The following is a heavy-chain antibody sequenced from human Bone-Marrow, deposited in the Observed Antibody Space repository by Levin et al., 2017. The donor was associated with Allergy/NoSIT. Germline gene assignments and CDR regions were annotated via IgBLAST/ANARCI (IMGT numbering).Heavy chain of an antibody. V-gene: IGHV4-59*01. CDR2: IYYSGST. Sequence: SQTLSLTCTVSGGSISGYYWSWIRQPPGKGLEWIGYIYYSGSTNYNPSLKSRVTMSVDTSKNQFSLKMSSVTAADTAVYYCAKYRRGTGEYYLDNWGQGTLVTVSS. CDR1: GGSISGYY. CDR3: AKYRRGTGEYYLDN. D-gene: IGHD3-16*01. J-gene: IGHJ4*02.